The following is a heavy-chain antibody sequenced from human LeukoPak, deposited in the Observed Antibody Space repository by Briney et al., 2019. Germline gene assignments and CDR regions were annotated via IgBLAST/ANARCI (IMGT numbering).Heavy chain of an antibody. CDR1: GFTFSSYG. D-gene: IGHD2-8*01. Sequence: TGGSLRLSCAASGFTFSSYGMHWVRQAPGKGLEWVAVISYDGSNKYYADSVKGRFTISRDNSKNTLYLQMNSLRAEDTAVYYCAKDARTPRYCTNGVCWDFDYWGQGTLVTVSS. V-gene: IGHV3-30*18. CDR3: AKDARTPRYCTNGVCWDFDY. J-gene: IGHJ4*02. CDR2: ISYDGSNK.